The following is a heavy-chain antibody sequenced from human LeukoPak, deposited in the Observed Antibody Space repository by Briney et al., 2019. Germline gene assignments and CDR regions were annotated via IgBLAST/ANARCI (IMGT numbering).Heavy chain of an antibody. CDR1: GFSLSTSGMR. J-gene: IGHJ5*02. CDR3: ARTNYGDYRNWFDP. V-gene: IGHV2-70*04. D-gene: IGHD4-17*01. Sequence: SGPTLVNPPQTLTLTCTFSGFSLSTSGMRVSWIRQPPGKALEWLARIDWDDDKFYSTSLKTRLTISKDTSKNQVVLTMTNMDPVDTATYYCARTNYGDYRNWFDPWGQGTLVTVS. CDR2: IDWDDDK.